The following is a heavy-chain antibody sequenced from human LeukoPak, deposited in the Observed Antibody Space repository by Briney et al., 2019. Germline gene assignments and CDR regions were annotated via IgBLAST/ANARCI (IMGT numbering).Heavy chain of an antibody. D-gene: IGHD6-19*01. CDR3: ARDSAGWTGAFDI. J-gene: IGHJ3*02. Sequence: PGGSLRLSCAASGFTFSSYAMHWVRQAPGKGLEWVAVISYDGSNKYYADSAKGRFTISRDNSKNTLYLQMNSLRAEDTAVYYCARDSAGWTGAFDIWGQGTMVTVSS. CDR2: ISYDGSNK. CDR1: GFTFSSYA. V-gene: IGHV3-30-3*01.